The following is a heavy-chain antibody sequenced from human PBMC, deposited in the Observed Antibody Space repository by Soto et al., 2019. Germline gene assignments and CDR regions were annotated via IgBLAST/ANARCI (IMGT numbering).Heavy chain of an antibody. CDR3: ARHLTYCRGGSCYQTDAFDI. D-gene: IGHD2-15*01. J-gene: IGHJ3*02. CDR1: GYTFTSYG. CDR2: ISAYNGNT. V-gene: IGHV1-18*01. Sequence: ASVQVSCKASGYTFTSYGISWVRQAPGQGLEWMGWISAYNGNTNYAQKLQGRVTMTTDTSTSTAFMELRSLRSDDTAVYYCARHLTYCRGGSCYQTDAFDIWGQGSMVTVSS.